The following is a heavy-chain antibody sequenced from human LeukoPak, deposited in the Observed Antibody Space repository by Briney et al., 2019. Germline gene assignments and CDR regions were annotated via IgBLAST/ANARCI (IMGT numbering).Heavy chain of an antibody. CDR1: GVSNNNYY. CDR2: IYPSGNT. CDR3: ARMTPGYYYYMDV. V-gene: IGHV4-4*07. J-gene: IGHJ6*03. Sequence: SETLSLTCTVSGVSNNNYYWTWIRQPDGKGLEWIAHIYPSGNTNYNPSLKSRVTISADKSKNQFSLRLSSVTAADTAMYYCARMTPGYYYYMDVWGKGTKVTVSS.